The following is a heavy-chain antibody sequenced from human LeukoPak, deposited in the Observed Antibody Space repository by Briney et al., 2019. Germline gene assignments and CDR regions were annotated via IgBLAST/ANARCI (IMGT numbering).Heavy chain of an antibody. V-gene: IGHV1-2*02. CDR3: ARDVSPFYVSSGRGDFY. CDR1: GYTFTGYY. CDR2: INPNSGGT. Sequence: ASVKVSCKASGYTFTGYYMHWVRQAPGQGLEWMGWINPNSGGTNYAQKFQGRVTMTRDTSISTAYMELSRLRSDDTAVYYCARDVSPFYVSSGRGDFYWGQGTLVTVSS. J-gene: IGHJ4*02. D-gene: IGHD3-22*01.